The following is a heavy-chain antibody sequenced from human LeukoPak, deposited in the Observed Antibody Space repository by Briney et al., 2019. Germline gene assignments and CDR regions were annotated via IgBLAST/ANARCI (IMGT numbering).Heavy chain of an antibody. D-gene: IGHD3-22*01. Sequence: SETLSLTCAVYGGSFSGYYWSWIRQPPGKGLEWIGEINHSGSTNYNPSLKSRVTISVDTSKIQFSLKLSSVTAADTAVYYCARVVSGFIDYWGQGTLVTVSS. CDR3: ARVVSGFIDY. V-gene: IGHV4-34*01. CDR1: GGSFSGYY. J-gene: IGHJ4*02. CDR2: INHSGST.